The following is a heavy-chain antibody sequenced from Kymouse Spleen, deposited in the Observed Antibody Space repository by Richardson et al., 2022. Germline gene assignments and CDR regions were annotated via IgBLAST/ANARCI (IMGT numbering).Heavy chain of an antibody. Sequence: EVQLVESGGGLVQPGGSLRLSCAASGFTFSSYAMSWVRQAPGKGLEWVSAISGSGGSTYYADSVKGRFTISRDNSKNTLYLQMNSLRAEDTAVYYCAKGMTTVTSYYYYYYGMDVWGQGTTVTVSS. CDR2: ISGSGGST. J-gene: IGHJ6*02. CDR3: AKGMTTVTSYYYYYYGMDV. D-gene: IGHD4-11,IGHD4-11*01. V-gene: IGHV3-23*04. CDR1: GFTFSSYA.